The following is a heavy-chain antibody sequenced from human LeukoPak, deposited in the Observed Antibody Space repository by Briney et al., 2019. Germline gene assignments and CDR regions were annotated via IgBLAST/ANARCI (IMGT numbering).Heavy chain of an antibody. CDR1: GGPFSGYY. V-gene: IGHV4-34*01. CDR3: ATAIGYYDFWSGYLIGWFDP. J-gene: IGHJ5*02. Sequence: SETLSLTCAVYGGPFSGYYWSWIRQPPGKGLEWIGEINHSGSTNYNPSLKSRVTISVDTSKKQFSLKLSSVTAADTAVYYCATAIGYYDFWSGYLIGWFDPWGQGTLVTVSS. CDR2: INHSGST. D-gene: IGHD3-3*01.